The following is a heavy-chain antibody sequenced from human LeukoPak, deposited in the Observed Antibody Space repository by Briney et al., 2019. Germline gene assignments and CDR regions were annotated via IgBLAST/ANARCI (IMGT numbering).Heavy chain of an antibody. CDR3: ARMFRSSWYINWFDP. D-gene: IGHD6-13*01. V-gene: IGHV4-59*08. J-gene: IGHJ5*02. CDR2: IYYSGNT. Sequence: SETLSLTCTVSGGSITSYYWSWIRQPPGKGLEWTGYIYYSGNTNYNPSLKSRLTISVDTSKNQFSLKLNFVTAADTAMYYCARMFRSSWYINWFDPWGQGTPVTVSS. CDR1: GGSITSYY.